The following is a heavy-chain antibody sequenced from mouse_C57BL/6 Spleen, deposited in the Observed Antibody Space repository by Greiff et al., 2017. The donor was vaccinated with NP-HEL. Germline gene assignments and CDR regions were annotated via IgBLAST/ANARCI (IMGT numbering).Heavy chain of an antibody. CDR2: IYPRSGNT. CDR3: ARRGLDSSGSFDY. Sequence: VMLVESGAELARPGASVKLSCKASGYTFTSYGISWVKQRTGQGLEWIGEIYPRSGNTYYNEKFKGKATLTADKSSSTAYMELRSLTSEDSAVYFCARRGLDSSGSFDYWGQGTTLTVSS. V-gene: IGHV1-81*01. D-gene: IGHD3-2*02. J-gene: IGHJ2*01. CDR1: GYTFTSYG.